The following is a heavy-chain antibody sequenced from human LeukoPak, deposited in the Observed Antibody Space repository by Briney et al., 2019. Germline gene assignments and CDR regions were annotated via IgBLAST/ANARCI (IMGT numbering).Heavy chain of an antibody. D-gene: IGHD6-13*01. J-gene: IGHJ6*03. Sequence: ASVKVSCKASGYTFTGYYMHWVRQAPGQGLEWMGWINPNSGGTNYAQKFQGRVTMTRDTSISTAYMELSRLRSDDTAVYYCARGVRGYSSGWSLLYYYYYYMDVWGKGTTVTVSS. CDR2: INPNSGGT. CDR1: GYTFTGYY. CDR3: ARGVRGYSSGWSLLYYYYYYMDV. V-gene: IGHV1-2*02.